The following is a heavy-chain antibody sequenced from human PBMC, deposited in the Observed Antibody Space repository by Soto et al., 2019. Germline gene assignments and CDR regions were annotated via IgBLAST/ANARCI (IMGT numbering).Heavy chain of an antibody. CDR2: IIPILGIA. Sequence: QVQLVQSGAEVKKPGSSVKVSCKASGGTFSSYTISWVRQAPGQGLEWMGRIIPILGIANYAQKFQGRVTNTADKSTSTAYMELSSLRSEDTAVYYCARIVATPTHAFDIWGQGTMVTVSS. V-gene: IGHV1-69*02. D-gene: IGHD5-12*01. J-gene: IGHJ3*02. CDR3: ARIVATPTHAFDI. CDR1: GGTFSSYT.